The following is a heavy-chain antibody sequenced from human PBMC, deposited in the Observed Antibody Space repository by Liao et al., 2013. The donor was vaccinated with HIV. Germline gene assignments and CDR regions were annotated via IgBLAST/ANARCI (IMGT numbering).Heavy chain of an antibody. V-gene: IGHV4-59*10. Sequence: QVQLQQWGAGLLKPSETLSLTCTVSGGSISNYYWNWVRQPAGKGLEWIGRIYASGDTNYNPSLQESNHHVSRHVQEPRSPSKLSSVTAADTAVYYCYGSYYHFLVGGYFLHAIDVWGRGDEWSPSL. D-gene: IGHD3-22*01. CDR2: IYASGDT. J-gene: IGHJ3*01. CDR3: YGSYYHFLVGGYFLHAIDV. CDR1: GGSISNYY.